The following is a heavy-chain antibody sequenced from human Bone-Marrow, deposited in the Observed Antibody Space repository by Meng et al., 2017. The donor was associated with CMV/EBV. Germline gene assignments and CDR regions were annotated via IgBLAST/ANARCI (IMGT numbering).Heavy chain of an antibody. Sequence: GGSLRLSCVASGFTFNSYGMHWVRQAPGKGLEWVSAISGSGGSTDYADSVKGRFTISRDNSKNTLYLQMNSLRVDDTAVYYCAKGVERSSTTTGYYGMDVWGQGTTVTVSS. CDR3: AKGVERSSTTTGYYGMDV. CDR1: GFTFNSYG. CDR2: ISGSGGST. V-gene: IGHV3-23*01. D-gene: IGHD2-2*01. J-gene: IGHJ6*02.